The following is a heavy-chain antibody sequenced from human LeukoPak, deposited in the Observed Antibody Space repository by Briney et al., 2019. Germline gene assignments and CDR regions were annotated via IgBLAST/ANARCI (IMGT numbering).Heavy chain of an antibody. D-gene: IGHD2-2*01. CDR1: GGSISSYY. CDR2: IYTSGST. V-gene: IGHV4-4*07. CDR3: AREVVVVPAAIPYYYYGMDV. Sequence: SETLSLTCTVSGGSISSYYWSWIRQPAGKGLEWIGRIYTSGSTNYNPSLKSRVTMSVDTSKNQFSLKLSSVTAADTAVYYCAREVVVVPAAIPYYYYGMDVWGQGTTATVSS. J-gene: IGHJ6*02.